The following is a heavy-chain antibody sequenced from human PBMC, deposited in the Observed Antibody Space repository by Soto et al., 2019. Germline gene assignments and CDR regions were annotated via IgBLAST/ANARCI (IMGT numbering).Heavy chain of an antibody. J-gene: IGHJ6*03. CDR3: AREANYYYHYMDV. V-gene: IGHV3-48*01. CDR2: IDTTSGTI. CDR1: GFTFNSYN. Sequence: GGSLRLSCAASGFTFNSYNMNWVRQTTGKGLEWVSYIDTTSGTIYYADSVKGRFTISGDKAENSLYLQMNSLRAEDTAVYFCAREANYYYHYMDVWGEGTTVTVSS.